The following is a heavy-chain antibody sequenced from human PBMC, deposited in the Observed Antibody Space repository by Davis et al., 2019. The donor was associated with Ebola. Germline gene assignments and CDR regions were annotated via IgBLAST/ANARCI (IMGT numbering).Heavy chain of an antibody. J-gene: IGHJ4*02. CDR3: ARGSNYYDSSGYALFDN. CDR2: IYYSGST. CDR1: GDSISSGGYY. D-gene: IGHD3-22*01. V-gene: IGHV4-30-4*01. Sequence: MPSETLSLTCTVSGDSISSGGYYWSWIRQPPGKGLEWIGFIYYSGSTYYNPSLKSRITISLDTSKNQFSLRLSSVTAADTAVYYCARGSNYYDSSGYALFDNWGQGTLVTVSS.